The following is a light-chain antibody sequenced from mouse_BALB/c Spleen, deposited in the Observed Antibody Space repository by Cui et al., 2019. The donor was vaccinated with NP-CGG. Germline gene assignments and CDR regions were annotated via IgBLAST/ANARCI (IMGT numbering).Light chain of an antibody. CDR1: TGAVTTSNY. CDR3: ALWYSNHWV. CDR2: GTN. V-gene: IGLV1*01. J-gene: IGLJ1*01. Sequence: QAVVTKESALTTSPGETVTLTGRSSTGAVTTSNYANWVQEKPDHLFTGLIGGTNNRAPGVPARFSGSLIGDKAALTITGAQTEDEAIYFCALWYSNHWVFGGGTKLTVL.